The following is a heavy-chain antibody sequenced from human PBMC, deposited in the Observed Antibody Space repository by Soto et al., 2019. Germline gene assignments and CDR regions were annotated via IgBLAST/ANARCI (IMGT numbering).Heavy chain of an antibody. Sequence: SETLSLTCAVYGGSFSGYYWSWIRQPPGKGLEWIGEINHSGSTNYNPSLKSRVTISVDTSKNQFSLKLSSVTAADTAVYYCARGRGGRYCSSTSCPPAYWGQGTLVTVSS. V-gene: IGHV4-34*01. D-gene: IGHD2-2*01. J-gene: IGHJ4*02. CDR3: ARGRGGRYCSSTSCPPAY. CDR1: GGSFSGYY. CDR2: INHSGST.